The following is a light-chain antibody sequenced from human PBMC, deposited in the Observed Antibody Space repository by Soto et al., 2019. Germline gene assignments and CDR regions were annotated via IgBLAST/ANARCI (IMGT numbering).Light chain of an antibody. CDR1: RYNIGAGYD. CDR3: QSYDSSLSGVV. V-gene: IGLV1-40*01. Sequence: QSVLTQPPSVSGAPGQRVTISCTGSRYNIGAGYDVHWYQQLPGTAPKLLIYGNSNRPSGVPDRFSGSKSGTSASLAITGLQAEDEADYYCQSYDSSLSGVVFGGGTKVTVL. CDR2: GNS. J-gene: IGLJ2*01.